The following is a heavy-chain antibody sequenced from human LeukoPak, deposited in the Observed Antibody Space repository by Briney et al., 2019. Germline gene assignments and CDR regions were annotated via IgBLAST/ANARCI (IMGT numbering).Heavy chain of an antibody. CDR3: ATKQWLAPPPDS. CDR1: GFTFSKYW. Sequence: GSLRLSCAASGFTFSKYWMLWVRQAPGKGLESVSRINTDGTVTTYAGSVKGRFTVSRDNADNTMFLQMNSVRDEDTAVYYCATKQWLAPPPDSWGQGTPVTVSS. D-gene: IGHD6-19*01. J-gene: IGHJ4*02. CDR2: INTDGTVT. V-gene: IGHV3-74*01.